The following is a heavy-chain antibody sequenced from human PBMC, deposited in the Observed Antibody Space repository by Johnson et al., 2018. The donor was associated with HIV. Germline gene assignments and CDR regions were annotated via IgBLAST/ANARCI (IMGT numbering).Heavy chain of an antibody. D-gene: IGHD2-2*01. J-gene: IGHJ3*02. CDR1: GFSFSNYA. Sequence: QVQLVESGGGVVQPGRSLRLSCAASGFSFSNYAMDWVRQAPGKGLEWVALISSDGSNKNYADSVKGRFTISRDNSKNTLYLQMNSLRAEDTAVYYCARAAIVVLPAGAFDIWGQGTMVTVSS. V-gene: IGHV3-30*03. CDR2: ISSDGSNK. CDR3: ARAAIVVLPAGAFDI.